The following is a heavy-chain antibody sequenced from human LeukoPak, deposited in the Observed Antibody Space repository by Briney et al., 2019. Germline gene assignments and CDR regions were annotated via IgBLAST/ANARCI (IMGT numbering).Heavy chain of an antibody. Sequence: SQTLSFTCAISGDSVSSNRATWNWIRQSPSRGLEWLGRTYYRSKWSTDYAGSVKGRITINPDTSKNQFSLHLSSVTPEDTAIYYCARAMSATGNNWFDPWGQGTLVTVSS. D-gene: IGHD1-1*01. CDR1: GDSVSSNRAT. J-gene: IGHJ5*02. V-gene: IGHV6-1*01. CDR2: TYYRSKWST. CDR3: ARAMSATGNNWFDP.